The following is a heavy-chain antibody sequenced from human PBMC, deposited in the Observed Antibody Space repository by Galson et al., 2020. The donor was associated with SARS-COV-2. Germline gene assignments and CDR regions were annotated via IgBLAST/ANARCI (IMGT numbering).Heavy chain of an antibody. Sequence: GASVKVSCTPSGYMFTVYYMHWVRQAPGQGLEWMGWINPNSGATNYAQKFQGRVTMTRDTSTRTAYMELSRLTSDDTAVYYCARDIPGSDSSGNYGVYYGMDVWGQGTTVTVSS. CDR1: GYMFTVYY. CDR3: ARDIPGSDSSGNYGVYYGMDV. D-gene: IGHD3-10*01. J-gene: IGHJ6*02. CDR2: INPNSGAT. V-gene: IGHV1-2*02.